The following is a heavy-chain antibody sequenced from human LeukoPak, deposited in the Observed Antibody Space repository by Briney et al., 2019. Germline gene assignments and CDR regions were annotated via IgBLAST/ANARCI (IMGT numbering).Heavy chain of an antibody. CDR3: ARGRVAGNYYYYYMDV. V-gene: IGHV1-69*13. D-gene: IGHD6-19*01. CDR1: GGTFSSYA. CDR2: IIPIFGTA. Sequence: ASVKVSCKASGGTFSSYAISWVRQAPGQGLEWMGGIIPIFGTANYAQKFQGRVTITADESTSTAYMELSSLRSEDTAVYYCARGRVAGNYYYYYMDVWGKGTTVTISS. J-gene: IGHJ6*03.